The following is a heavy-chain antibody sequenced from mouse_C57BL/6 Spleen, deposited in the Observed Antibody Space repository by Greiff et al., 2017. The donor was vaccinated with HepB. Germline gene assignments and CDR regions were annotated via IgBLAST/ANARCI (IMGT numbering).Heavy chain of an antibody. CDR2: IYWDDDK. CDR1: GFSLSTSGMG. J-gene: IGHJ4*01. V-gene: IGHV8-12*01. Sequence: QVTLKECGPGILQSSQTLSLTCSFSGFSLSTSGMGVSWIRQPSGKGLEWLAHIYWDDDKRYNPSLKSRLTISKDTSRNQVFLKITSVDTADTATYYCARIRDGDGAMDYWGQGTSVTVSS. D-gene: IGHD3-3*01. CDR3: ARIRDGDGAMDY.